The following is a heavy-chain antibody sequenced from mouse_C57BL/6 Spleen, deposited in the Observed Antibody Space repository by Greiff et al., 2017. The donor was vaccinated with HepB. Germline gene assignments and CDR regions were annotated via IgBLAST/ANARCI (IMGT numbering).Heavy chain of an antibody. D-gene: IGHD3-2*01. V-gene: IGHV1-50*01. CDR2: IDPSDSYT. J-gene: IGHJ2*01. Sequence: VQLQQPGAELVKPGASVKLSCKASGYTFTSYWMQWVKQRPGQGLEWIGEIDPSDSYTNYNQKFKGKATLTVDTSSSTAYMQLSSLTSEDSAVYYCARDSRFDYWGQGTTLTVSS. CDR1: GYTFTSYW. CDR3: ARDSRFDY.